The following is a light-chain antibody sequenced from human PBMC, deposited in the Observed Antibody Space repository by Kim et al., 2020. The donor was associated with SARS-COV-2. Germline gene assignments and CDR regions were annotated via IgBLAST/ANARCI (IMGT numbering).Light chain of an antibody. Sequence: LGQTIRITCQVDSLRSYYASWYQQKPGQAPVLVIYGKDNRPSGIPDRFSGSSSGNTASLTITGTQAEDEADYYCNSRDTSDNHLVVFGGGTQLTVL. J-gene: IGLJ2*01. CDR2: GKD. V-gene: IGLV3-19*01. CDR1: SLRSYY. CDR3: NSRDTSDNHLVV.